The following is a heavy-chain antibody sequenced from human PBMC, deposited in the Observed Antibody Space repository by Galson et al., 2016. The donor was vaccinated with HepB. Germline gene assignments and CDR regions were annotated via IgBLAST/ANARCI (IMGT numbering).Heavy chain of an antibody. CDR1: GFTFSSSG. J-gene: IGHJ3*02. V-gene: IGHV3-30*18. CDR2: ISYDGSHQ. CDR3: AKDNEAYCSGPSCHRGAFDI. D-gene: IGHD2-2*01. Sequence: SLRLSCAASGFTFSSSGIHWVRQAPGKELEWVAGISYDGSHQYYADSVKGRFTISRDNSKSTLYLQVDSLRTEDTTLYYCAKDNEAYCSGPSCHRGAFDIWGQGTMVTVSS.